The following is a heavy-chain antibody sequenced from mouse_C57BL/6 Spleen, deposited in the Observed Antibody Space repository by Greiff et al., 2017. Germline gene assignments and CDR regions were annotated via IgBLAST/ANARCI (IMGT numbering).Heavy chain of an antibody. J-gene: IGHJ3*01. CDR1: GFSLTSYG. CDR3: ATPGYGYDDGRGPPFAY. D-gene: IGHD2-2*01. Sequence: QVQLQQSGPGLVQPSQSLSITCTVSGFSLTSYGVHWVRQSPGKGLEWLGVIWSGGSTDYNAAFISRLSISKDNSKSQVFFKMNSLQADDTAIYYCATPGYGYDDGRGPPFAYWGQGTLVTVSA. CDR2: IWSGGST. V-gene: IGHV2-2*01.